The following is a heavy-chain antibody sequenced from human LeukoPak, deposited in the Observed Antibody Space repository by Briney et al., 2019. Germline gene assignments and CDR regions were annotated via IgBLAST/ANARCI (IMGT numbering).Heavy chain of an antibody. CDR1: GLTFSMYS. J-gene: IGHJ4*02. CDR3: VRERDRGIEVADDFDY. Sequence: PGGSLRLSCAASGLTFSMYSMAWVRQAPGKGLEWVSVINDRGGYIQDADSVKGRFTIARDNSQNTLFLDMNSLRVEDTAVYYCVRERDRGIEVADDFDYWGQGTLVTVSS. CDR2: INDRGGYI. V-gene: IGHV3-23*01. D-gene: IGHD6-19*01.